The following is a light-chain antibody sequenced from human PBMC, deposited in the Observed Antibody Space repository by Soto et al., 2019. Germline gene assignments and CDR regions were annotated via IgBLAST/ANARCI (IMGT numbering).Light chain of an antibody. V-gene: IGKV3-11*01. Sequence: EIVLTQSPATLSLSPGERATLSCRASQSISRYLACYQQKPGQAPRLLIYDTSKRATGIPARFSGSGSGTDFTLTISSLEPEDFAVYYCQQRTNWPRSFTFGPGTKVDIK. CDR1: QSISRY. CDR2: DTS. J-gene: IGKJ3*01. CDR3: QQRTNWPRSFT.